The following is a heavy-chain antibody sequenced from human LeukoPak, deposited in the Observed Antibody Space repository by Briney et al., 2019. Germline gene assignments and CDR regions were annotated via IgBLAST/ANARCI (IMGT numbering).Heavy chain of an antibody. J-gene: IGHJ4*02. V-gene: IGHV6-1*01. Sequence: SQTLSLTCAISVDSFSSNSAAWNWIRQSPSRGLEWLGRTYYRSKWYNDYAVSVKSRITINPDTSKNQFSLQMNSVTPEDTAVYYCARGSVQGTWNYGEYVDYWGQGTLVTVSA. D-gene: IGHD4-17*01. CDR1: VDSFSSNSAA. CDR3: ARGSVQGTWNYGEYVDY. CDR2: TYYRSKWYN.